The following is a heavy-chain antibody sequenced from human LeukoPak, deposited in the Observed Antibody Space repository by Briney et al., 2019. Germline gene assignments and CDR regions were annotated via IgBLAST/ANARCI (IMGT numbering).Heavy chain of an antibody. Sequence: SETLSLTCTVSGGSISSYYWSWIRQPPGKGLEWIGYIYYSGSTKYNPSLKSRGTITVKTSNNKFFSKLMSVRAADAAFDYYARGIYYFVDWGQGTPVTVSS. CDR2: IYYSGST. J-gene: IGHJ4*02. D-gene: IGHD5-12*01. CDR1: GGSISSYY. V-gene: IGHV4-59*01. CDR3: ARGIYYFVD.